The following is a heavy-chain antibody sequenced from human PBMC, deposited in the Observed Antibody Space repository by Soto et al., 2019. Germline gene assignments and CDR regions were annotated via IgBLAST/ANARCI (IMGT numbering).Heavy chain of an antibody. Sequence: GGSLRLSCAASGFTFRSYGMHWVRQAPGKGLEWVAGIWYDGSNKYYADSVKGRFTISRDNSKNTLYLQMNSLRAEDTAVYYCARDQGTVATFYYYFAMGVWGQGTTVTVSS. D-gene: IGHD4-4*01. CDR2: IWYDGSNK. V-gene: IGHV3-33*01. J-gene: IGHJ6*02. CDR1: GFTFRSYG. CDR3: ARDQGTVATFYYYFAMGV.